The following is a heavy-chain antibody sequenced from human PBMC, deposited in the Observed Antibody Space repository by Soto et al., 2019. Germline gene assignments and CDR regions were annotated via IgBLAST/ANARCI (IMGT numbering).Heavy chain of an antibody. D-gene: IGHD3-22*01. CDR3: ARARDYDTHGFDY. J-gene: IGHJ4*02. CDR1: GFTFRSYA. V-gene: IGHV3-30-3*01. CDR2: ISYDGSNK. Sequence: PXGALLLTCSASGFTFRSYAMHWVRQAPGKGLEWVAVISYDGSNKYYADSVKGRFTISRDNSKNTLYLQMNSLRAEDTAVYYCARARDYDTHGFDYWGQGTLVTVYS.